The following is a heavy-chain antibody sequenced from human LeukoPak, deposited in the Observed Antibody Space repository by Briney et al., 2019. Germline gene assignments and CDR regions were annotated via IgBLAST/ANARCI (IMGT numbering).Heavy chain of an antibody. CDR3: AKSRYSSSWYLVDY. CDR2: IRYDGSNK. Sequence: GGSLRLSCAASGFTFSSYGMHWVRQAPGKGLEWVAFIRYDGSNKYYADSVKGRFTISRDNSKNMLYLQMNSLRAEDTAVYYCAKSRYSSSWYLVDYWGQGTLVTVSS. J-gene: IGHJ4*02. CDR1: GFTFSSYG. V-gene: IGHV3-30*02. D-gene: IGHD6-13*01.